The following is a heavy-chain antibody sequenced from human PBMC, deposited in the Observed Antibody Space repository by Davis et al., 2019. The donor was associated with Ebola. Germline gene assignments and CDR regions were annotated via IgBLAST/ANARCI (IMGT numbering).Heavy chain of an antibody. J-gene: IGHJ6*02. V-gene: IGHV5-51*01. CDR1: GYSFTSYW. CDR3: ATLGGGDSYYYGMDV. D-gene: IGHD2-15*01. CDR2: IYPGDSDT. Sequence: GESLKIPCKGSGYSFTSYWIGRVRQMPGKGLEWKGIIYPGDSDTRYSPSFQGQVTISADKSISTAYLQWSSLKASDTAMYYCATLGGGDSYYYGMDVWGQGTTVTVSS.